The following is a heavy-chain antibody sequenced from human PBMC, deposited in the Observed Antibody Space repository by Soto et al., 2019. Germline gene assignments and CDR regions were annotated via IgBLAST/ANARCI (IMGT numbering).Heavy chain of an antibody. CDR3: AKDGFDYSSGWKEGNYYYYYMDV. D-gene: IGHD6-19*01. CDR2: ISGSGGST. J-gene: IGHJ6*03. Sequence: GGSLRLSCAASGFTFSSYAMSWVRQAPGKGLEWVSAISGSGGSTYYADSVKGRFTISRDNSKNTLYLQMNSLRAEDTAVYYCAKDGFDYSSGWKEGNYYYYYMDVWGKGTTVTVSS. CDR1: GFTFSSYA. V-gene: IGHV3-23*01.